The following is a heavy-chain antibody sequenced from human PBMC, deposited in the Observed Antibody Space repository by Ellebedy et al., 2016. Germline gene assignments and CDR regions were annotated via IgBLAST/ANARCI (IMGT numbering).Heavy chain of an antibody. CDR3: ARGSGGSFGMDV. V-gene: IGHV1-69*04. Sequence: ASVKVSCKASGGTFSSYAFSWVRQAPGQGLEWIGRIIPILDKTNFAQKFQGRVTITTDKSTTTVYMDVSSLGVEDTGVYYCARGSGGSFGMDVWGQGTTVTVSS. CDR2: IIPILDKT. D-gene: IGHD1-26*01. J-gene: IGHJ6*02. CDR1: GGTFSSYA.